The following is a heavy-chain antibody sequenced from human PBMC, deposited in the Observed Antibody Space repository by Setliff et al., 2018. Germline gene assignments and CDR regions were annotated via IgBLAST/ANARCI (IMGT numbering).Heavy chain of an antibody. Sequence: SSETLSLTCTVSGDSISSRTYYWSWIRQPAGKGLEWIGHIYTSWSTISNPSLKSRVTISLDTSKNQFSLKLSSVTAADTAVYYCARHLPYSAWHTFDSWGQGILVTVSS. V-gene: IGHV4-61*09. CDR2: IYTSWST. J-gene: IGHJ4*02. CDR3: ARHLPYSAWHTFDS. D-gene: IGHD1-26*01. CDR1: GDSISSRTYY.